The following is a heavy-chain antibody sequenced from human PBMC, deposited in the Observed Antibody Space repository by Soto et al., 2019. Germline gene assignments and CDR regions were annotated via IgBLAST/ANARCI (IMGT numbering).Heavy chain of an antibody. CDR2: INPGNGQT. Sequence: QVQLVQSGAEVKKPGASVKISCKASGYTFTSHAMHWVRQAPGQRLEWMGWINPGNGQTEYSQKLQGSVTITRDTSASTAYMELSTLTSEDTPVYFCAREHQAVEVNYCDYWGQGTLVTVSA. CDR1: GYTFTSHA. J-gene: IGHJ4*02. V-gene: IGHV1-3*01. CDR3: AREHQAVEVNYCDY.